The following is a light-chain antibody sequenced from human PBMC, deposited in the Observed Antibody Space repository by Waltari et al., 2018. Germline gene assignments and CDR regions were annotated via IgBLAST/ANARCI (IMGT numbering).Light chain of an antibody. J-gene: IGKJ3*01. CDR2: GAS. CDR1: QRVSTN. CDR3: QQYNNWPPLFT. Sequence: IVMTQSPATLSVSAGERATPSCRASQRVSTNLAWYQQKPGQAPRLLIYGASARATGVPARFSGSGSGTEFTLTISSLQSEDFAVYYCQQYNNWPPLFTFGPGTKVDI. V-gene: IGKV3-15*01.